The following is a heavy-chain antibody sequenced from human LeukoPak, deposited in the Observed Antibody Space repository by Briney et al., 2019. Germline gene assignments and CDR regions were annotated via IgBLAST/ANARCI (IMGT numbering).Heavy chain of an antibody. D-gene: IGHD6-19*01. J-gene: IGHJ4*02. CDR2: IYSADST. Sequence: GGSLRLSCAASRFTVSTNYMSWVRQAPGKGLEWVSVIYSADSTYYADSVKGRFTISRDNSKNTLYLQMNSLRAEDTAVYYCATAVAGPPFDYWGQGTLVTVSS. CDR3: ATAVAGPPFDY. V-gene: IGHV3-53*01. CDR1: RFTVSTNY.